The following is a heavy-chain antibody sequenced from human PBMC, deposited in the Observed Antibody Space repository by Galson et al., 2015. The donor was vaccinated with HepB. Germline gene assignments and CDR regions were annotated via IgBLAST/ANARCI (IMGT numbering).Heavy chain of an antibody. J-gene: IGHJ4*02. CDR1: GFTFNNYG. V-gene: IGHV3-30*02. D-gene: IGHD6-19*01. Sequence: SLRLSCAASGFTFNNYGVHWVRQAPGKGLEWVAFIRSDGSDKYYADSVKGRFTISRDNSKNTLYLQMNSLRAEDTAVYYCAKDTFPGTAWYQEYDYWGQGTLVTVSS. CDR3: AKDTFPGTAWYQEYDY. CDR2: IRSDGSDK.